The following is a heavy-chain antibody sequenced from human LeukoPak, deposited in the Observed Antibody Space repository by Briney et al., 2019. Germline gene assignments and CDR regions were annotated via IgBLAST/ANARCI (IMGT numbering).Heavy chain of an antibody. CDR2: ISGSGGST. CDR1: GFTFSSYA. Sequence: PGRSLRLSCAASGFTFSSYAMSWVRQAPGKGLEWVSAISGSGGSTYYADSVKGRFTISRDNSKNTLYLQMNSLRAEDTAVYYCAKDYRFMTGYSPRKPWGQGTLVTVSS. V-gene: IGHV3-23*01. D-gene: IGHD3-9*01. CDR3: AKDYRFMTGYSPRKP. J-gene: IGHJ4*02.